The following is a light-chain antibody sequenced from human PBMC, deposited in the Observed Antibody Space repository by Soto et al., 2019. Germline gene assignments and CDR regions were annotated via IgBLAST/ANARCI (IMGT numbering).Light chain of an antibody. CDR2: ASS. Sequence: VMTQSPANLSVSPGEGVTLFCRSSQNVASNIAWYQVKPAQPPRLLIYASSTRATGIPATFSGSGSGTQFSLTISSLQSEDSAVYYCQQYYHWGLSVGGGTKVAI. CDR3: QQYYHWGLS. V-gene: IGKV3D-15*01. CDR1: QNVASN. J-gene: IGKJ4*01.